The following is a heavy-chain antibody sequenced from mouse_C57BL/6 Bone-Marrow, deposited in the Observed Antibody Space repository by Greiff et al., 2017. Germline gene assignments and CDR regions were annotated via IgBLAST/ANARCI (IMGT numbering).Heavy chain of an antibody. D-gene: IGHD2-4*01. CDR2: IDPSDSYT. Sequence: QVQLQQPGAELVMPGASVKLSCKASGYTFTSYWMHWVKQRPGQGLEWIGEIDPSDSYTNYNQKFKGKTTLTVDKSSSTAYMQLSSLTSEDSAVYYCARGGDEYDGYAMDYWGQGTSVTVSS. CDR3: ARGGDEYDGYAMDY. V-gene: IGHV1-69*01. J-gene: IGHJ4*01. CDR1: GYTFTSYW.